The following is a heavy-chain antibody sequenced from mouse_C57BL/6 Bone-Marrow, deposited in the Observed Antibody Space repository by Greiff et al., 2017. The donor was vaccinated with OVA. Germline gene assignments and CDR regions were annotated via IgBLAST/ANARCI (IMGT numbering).Heavy chain of an antibody. CDR3: ARHRGLRSFAY. V-gene: IGHV5-12*01. CDR2: ISNGGGST. J-gene: IGHJ3*01. Sequence: EVKLQESGGGLVQPGGSLKLSCAASGFTFSDYYMYWVRQTPEKRLEWVAYISNGGGSTYYPDTVKGRFTISRDNAKNTLYLQMSRLKSEDTAMYYCARHRGLRSFAYWGQGTLVTVSA. CDR1: GFTFSDYY. D-gene: IGHD2-4*01.